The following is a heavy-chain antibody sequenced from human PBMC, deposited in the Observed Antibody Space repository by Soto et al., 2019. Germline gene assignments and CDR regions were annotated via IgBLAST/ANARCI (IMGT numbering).Heavy chain of an antibody. CDR1: GESLNYYY. V-gene: IGHV4-34*02. D-gene: IGHD1-26*01. J-gene: IGHJ5*02. CDR3: ARGQWADRFAN. CDR2: FYDGGTI. Sequence: QVRLQQWGAGLLKPSETLSLTCAVYGESLNYYYWSWIRQAPGRGLEWIGEFYDGGTINYNPSVKSRDTISVAKSKTQFSLMVTSVTAADTAVDYCARGQWADRFANWGQGTLVTVSS.